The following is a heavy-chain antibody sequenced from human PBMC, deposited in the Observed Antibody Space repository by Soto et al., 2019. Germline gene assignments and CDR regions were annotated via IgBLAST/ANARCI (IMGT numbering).Heavy chain of an antibody. CDR3: TTDAGLPAGGQ. D-gene: IGHD3-16*01. Sequence: EGQLVESGGGLVQPGGSLRLYCAASGFTVNTYYMSWVRQAPGKGLEWLSVIYVDGNTNYKDSVKGRFTISRDNSKNTVYLQMNSLRVEDTAVYYCTTDAGLPAGGQWGQGTLVTVSS. V-gene: IGHV3-66*01. CDR1: GFTVNTYY. J-gene: IGHJ4*02. CDR2: IYVDGNT.